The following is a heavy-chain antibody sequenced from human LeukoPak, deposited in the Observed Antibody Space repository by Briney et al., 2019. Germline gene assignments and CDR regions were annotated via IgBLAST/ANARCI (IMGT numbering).Heavy chain of an antibody. Sequence: GRSLRLSCAASGFTFSSYGMHWVRQAPGKGLEWVAVISYDASNKYYADSVKGRFTISRDNSKNTLYLQMNSLRAEDTAVYYCAKDWKPPHDYGARDYYYYGMDVWGQGTTVTVSS. CDR3: AKDWKPPHDYGARDYYYYGMDV. J-gene: IGHJ6*02. CDR1: GFTFSSYG. CDR2: ISYDASNK. D-gene: IGHD4-17*01. V-gene: IGHV3-30*18.